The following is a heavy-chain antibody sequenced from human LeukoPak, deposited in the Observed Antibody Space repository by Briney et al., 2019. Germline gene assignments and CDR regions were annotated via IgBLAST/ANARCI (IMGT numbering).Heavy chain of an antibody. CDR1: GDSVSSNNAA. Sequence: SQTLSLTCAISGDSVSSNNAAWNWIRQSPSRGLEWLGRTYYKSKWYNDYAVSVKSRITINPDTSKNQFSLQLNSVTPEDTAVYYCARHRQAGTSHAIDSWGQGILVTASS. D-gene: IGHD1-7*01. J-gene: IGHJ4*02. CDR2: TYYKSKWYN. CDR3: ARHRQAGTSHAIDS. V-gene: IGHV6-1*01.